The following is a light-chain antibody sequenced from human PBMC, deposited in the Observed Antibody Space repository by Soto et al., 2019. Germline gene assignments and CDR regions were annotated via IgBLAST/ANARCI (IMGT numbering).Light chain of an antibody. V-gene: IGKV1-39*01. CDR2: AAS. CDR1: QSISNY. Sequence: DIQMTQSPSSLSASVGDRVAITCRASQSISNYLDWYQVKPGKPPKLLIYAASSSQSGVPSRFSGSGSGTDFTLTISSLQAEDFATYYCHQNYNVPPWTFGQGTKVDIK. J-gene: IGKJ1*01. CDR3: HQNYNVPPWT.